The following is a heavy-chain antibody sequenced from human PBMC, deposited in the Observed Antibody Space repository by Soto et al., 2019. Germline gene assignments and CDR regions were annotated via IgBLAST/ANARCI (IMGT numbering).Heavy chain of an antibody. CDR3: ARGHCSSTSCYGFDY. CDR2: IYPGDSDT. V-gene: IGHV5-51*01. J-gene: IGHJ4*02. D-gene: IGHD2-2*01. CDR1: GYSFISYW. Sequence: GESLKISSKGSGYSFISYWIGWVSQMPGKGLEWMGIIYPGDSDTRYSPSFQGQVTISADKSISTAYLQWSSLKASDTAMYYCARGHCSSTSCYGFDYWGQGTLVTVSS.